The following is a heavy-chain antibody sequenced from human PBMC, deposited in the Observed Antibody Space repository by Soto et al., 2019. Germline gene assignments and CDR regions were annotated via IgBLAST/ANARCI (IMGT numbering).Heavy chain of an antibody. D-gene: IGHD2-2*01. J-gene: IGHJ3*02. CDR3: STAPYYCSSTSFYDDFDI. Sequence: GGSLRLSCAASGFTFSSYAMSWVRQAPGKGLEWVSAISGSGGSTYYADTLKGRFTISRDNSKNTLYLQMNSLRAEDSAVYYCSTAPYYCSSTSFYDDFDIWGQGTMVTVSS. CDR1: GFTFSSYA. CDR2: ISGSGGST. V-gene: IGHV3-23*01.